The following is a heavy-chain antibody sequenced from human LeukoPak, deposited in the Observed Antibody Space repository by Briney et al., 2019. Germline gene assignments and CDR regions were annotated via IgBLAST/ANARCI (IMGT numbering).Heavy chain of an antibody. CDR1: GGTFSSYT. Sequence: GSSVKVSCKASGGTFSSYTISWVRQAPGQGLEWMGRIIPILGIANYAQKFQGRVTITADKSPSTAYMELSSLRSEDTAVYYCASPRALYCSSTSCQTANGAFDIWGQGTMVTVSS. J-gene: IGHJ3*02. V-gene: IGHV1-69*02. CDR2: IIPILGIA. D-gene: IGHD2-2*01. CDR3: ASPRALYCSSTSCQTANGAFDI.